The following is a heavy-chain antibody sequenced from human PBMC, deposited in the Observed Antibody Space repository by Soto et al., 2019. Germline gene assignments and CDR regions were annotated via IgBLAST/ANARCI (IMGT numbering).Heavy chain of an antibody. V-gene: IGHV4-59*01. CDR1: GGSISGNY. CDR2: IYSSGST. Sequence: SETLSLTCTVSGGSISGNYWSWVRQPPGKGPEWIGYIYSSGSTNYNTSLESRVTISVDTSKTQFSLNLSSVTAADTAVYYCAVGRWFDPWGQGTLVTVSS. J-gene: IGHJ5*02. CDR3: AVGRWFDP. D-gene: IGHD1-26*01.